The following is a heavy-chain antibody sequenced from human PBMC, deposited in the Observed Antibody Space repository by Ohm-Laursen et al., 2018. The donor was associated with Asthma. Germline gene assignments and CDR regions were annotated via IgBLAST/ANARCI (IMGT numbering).Heavy chain of an antibody. V-gene: IGHV3-23*01. CDR3: AKGGGSSSWYWYFDL. CDR1: GFTFSSYA. D-gene: IGHD6-13*01. J-gene: IGHJ2*01. CDR2: ISGSGTST. Sequence: SLRLSCSAPGFTFSSYAMSWVRQAPGKGLEWVSAISGSGTSTYYADSVKGRFTISRDNSKNTLYLQMHSLRAEDTAVYYCAKGGGSSSWYWYFDLWGRGTLVTVSS.